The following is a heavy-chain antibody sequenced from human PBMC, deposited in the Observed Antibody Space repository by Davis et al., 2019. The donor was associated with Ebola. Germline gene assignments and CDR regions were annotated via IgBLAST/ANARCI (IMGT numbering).Heavy chain of an antibody. D-gene: IGHD6-25*01. Sequence: ASVKVSCKASGYTFTSYYMHWVRQAPGQGLEWMGWISAYNGNTNYAQKLQGRVTMTTDTSTSTAYMELRSLRSDDTAVYYCARGGLRPPPYYYGMDVWGQGTTVTVSS. V-gene: IGHV1-18*04. CDR1: GYTFTSYY. J-gene: IGHJ6*02. CDR2: ISAYNGNT. CDR3: ARGGLRPPPYYYGMDV.